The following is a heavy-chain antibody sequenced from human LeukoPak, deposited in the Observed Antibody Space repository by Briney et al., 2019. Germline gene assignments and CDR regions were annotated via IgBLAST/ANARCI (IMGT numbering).Heavy chain of an antibody. CDR3: ARRGYCSGGRCYANFDS. Sequence: PGESLKISCKGSGYSFTTYWIGCVRHMGGEGLEWRGIIYPGDSDNRYSPSFQGTVSISADKSNSTAYLQSSSLKASDTAMYYCARRGYCSGGRCYANFDSWGKGTLVTVSS. D-gene: IGHD2-15*01. CDR1: GYSFTTYW. CDR2: IYPGDSDN. V-gene: IGHV5-51*01. J-gene: IGHJ4*02.